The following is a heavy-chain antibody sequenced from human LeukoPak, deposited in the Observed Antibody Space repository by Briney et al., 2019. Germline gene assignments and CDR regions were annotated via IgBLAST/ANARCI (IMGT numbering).Heavy chain of an antibody. CDR1: GGSLNSYY. Sequence: PSETLSLTCAVSGGSLNSYYWSWIRQPPGKGLEWIGYTYYSGNPNYNPSLKSRVTISVDTSKSQFSLNLTSVTAADTAVYYCARLSSSVRGWFDPWGQGTLVTVSS. D-gene: IGHD6-13*01. V-gene: IGHV4-59*08. CDR3: ARLSSSVRGWFDP. J-gene: IGHJ5*02. CDR2: TYYSGNP.